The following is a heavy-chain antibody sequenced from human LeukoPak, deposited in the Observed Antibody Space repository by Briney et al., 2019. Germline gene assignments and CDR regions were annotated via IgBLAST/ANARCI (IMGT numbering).Heavy chain of an antibody. V-gene: IGHV4-61*01. CDR2: IYYSRST. Sequence: SQTLSLTCTLSGGSINSGSYYWSWIRQPPGKGLEWIGYIYYSRSTNYNPSLKSRVTISVDTSKNQFSLKLSSVTAADTAVYYCARRYSSGWYFDYWGQGTLVTVSS. J-gene: IGHJ4*02. D-gene: IGHD6-19*01. CDR3: ARRYSSGWYFDY. CDR1: GGSINSGSYY.